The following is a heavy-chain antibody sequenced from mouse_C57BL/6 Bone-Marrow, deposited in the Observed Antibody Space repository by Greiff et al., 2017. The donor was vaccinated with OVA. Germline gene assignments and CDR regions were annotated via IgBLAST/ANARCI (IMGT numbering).Heavy chain of an antibody. CDR2: INPNNGGT. V-gene: IGHV1-26*01. J-gene: IGHJ2*01. CDR1: GYTFTDYY. Sequence: EVKLQESGPELVKPGASVKISCKASGYTFTDYYMNWVKQSHGKSLEWIGDINPNNGGTSYNQKFKGKATLTVDKSSSTAYMELRSLTSEDSAVYYCALITTVVADYWGQGTTLTVSS. CDR3: ALITTVVADY. D-gene: IGHD1-1*01.